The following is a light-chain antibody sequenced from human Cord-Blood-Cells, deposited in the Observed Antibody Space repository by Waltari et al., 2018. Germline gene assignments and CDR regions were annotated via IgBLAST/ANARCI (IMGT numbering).Light chain of an antibody. CDR3: CSYAGSYTYWV. CDR2: DVS. V-gene: IGLV2-11*01. J-gene: IGLJ3*02. CDR1: SSDVGGYNY. Sequence: QSALTQPHSVSGSPGQSVTISCTGTSSDVGGYNYVSWYQQHPDKAPKLMIYDVSKRPSGVPDRFSGSKSGNTASLTISGLQAEDEADYYCCSYAGSYTYWVFGGGTKLTVL.